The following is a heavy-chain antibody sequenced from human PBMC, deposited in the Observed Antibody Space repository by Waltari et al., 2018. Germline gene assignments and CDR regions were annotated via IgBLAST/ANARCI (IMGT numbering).Heavy chain of an antibody. CDR1: GGSISSYY. Sequence: VQLQESGPGLVKPSETLSLTCTVSGGSISSYYWSWIRQPPGKGLEWIGYIYYSGRTNSHPSLKSRGTISVDTSKNQFSLKLSSVTAADTAVYYCARLRQLGHFDYWGQGTLVTVSS. D-gene: IGHD6-6*01. J-gene: IGHJ4*02. CDR2: IYYSGRT. CDR3: ARLRQLGHFDY. V-gene: IGHV4-59*08.